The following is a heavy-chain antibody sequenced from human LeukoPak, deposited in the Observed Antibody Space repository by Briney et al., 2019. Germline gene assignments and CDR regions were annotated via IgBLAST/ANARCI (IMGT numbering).Heavy chain of an antibody. D-gene: IGHD2-15*01. CDR2: IYQTESP. Sequence: SETLSLTCAVSAGSISISDGWSWVRQPPGKGLEWIGYIYQTESPKYNASLQSRVTISLDTSKNQLSLKVSSVTAADTAVYYCARDPHCMGSTCPFYSWGQGNLVTVSS. V-gene: IGHV4/OR15-8*01. CDR3: ARDPHCMGSTCPFYS. J-gene: IGHJ4*02. CDR1: AGSISISDG.